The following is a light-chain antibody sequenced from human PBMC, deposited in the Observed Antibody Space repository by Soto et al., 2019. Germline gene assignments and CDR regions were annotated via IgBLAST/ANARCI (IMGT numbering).Light chain of an antibody. J-gene: IGLJ2*01. V-gene: IGLV2-14*01. CDR3: TSYTSSSTLYVV. Sequence: QSALTQPASVSGSPGQSITISCTGTSSDVGGYNYVSWYQQHPGKAPKLMIYDVTNRPSGVSNRVSGSKSGNTASLTISGLKAEDEADYYCTSYTSSSTLYVVFGGGTKLTVL. CDR1: SSDVGGYNY. CDR2: DVT.